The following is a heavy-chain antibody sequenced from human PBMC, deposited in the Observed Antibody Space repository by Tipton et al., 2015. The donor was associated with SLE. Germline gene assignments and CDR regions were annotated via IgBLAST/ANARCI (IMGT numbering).Heavy chain of an antibody. CDR3: ARESYDSWSGYYREYYFYMDV. D-gene: IGHD3-3*01. J-gene: IGHJ6*03. V-gene: IGHV4-38-2*02. CDR2: IHHRGRT. Sequence: TLSLTCTVSGDSISSDYYWGWIRQPPGKGLEWIGSIHHRGRTYYSPSLKSRVTISVDTSKNQFSLNLSSVTAADTAVYYCARESYDSWSGYYREYYFYMDVWDKGSTVTVSS. CDR1: GDSISSDYY.